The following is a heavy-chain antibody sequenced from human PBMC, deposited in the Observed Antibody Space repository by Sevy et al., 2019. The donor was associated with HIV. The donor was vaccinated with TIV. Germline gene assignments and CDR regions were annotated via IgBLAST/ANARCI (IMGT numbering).Heavy chain of an antibody. CDR2: ISYEGSNE. CDR1: TFTFGHYA. Sequence: GGSLRLSCAASTFTFGHYAMHWVRQAPGKGLQWVAGISYEGSNEYYTDSVKGRFTISRDNSKNTLNLEMNNLRVEDTALYYCARDWGTPPTASLYDFDFWGQGIPVTVSS. J-gene: IGHJ4*02. D-gene: IGHD3-16*01. V-gene: IGHV3-30*04. CDR3: ARDWGTPPTASLYDFDF.